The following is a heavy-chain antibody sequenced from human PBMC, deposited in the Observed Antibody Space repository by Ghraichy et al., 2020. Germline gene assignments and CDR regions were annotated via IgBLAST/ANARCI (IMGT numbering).Heavy chain of an antibody. V-gene: IGHV3-53*01. Sequence: GGSLRLSCAASGFTVSSNYMSWVRQAPGKGLEWVSVIYSGGSTYYADSVKGRFTISRDNSKNTLYLQMNSLRAEDTAVYYCARDRGGSYYPHYWGQGTLVTVSS. CDR2: IYSGGST. CDR3: ARDRGGSYYPHY. J-gene: IGHJ4*02. CDR1: GFTVSSNY. D-gene: IGHD1-26*01.